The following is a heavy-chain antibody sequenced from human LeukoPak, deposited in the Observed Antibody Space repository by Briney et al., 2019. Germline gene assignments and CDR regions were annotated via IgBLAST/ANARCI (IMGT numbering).Heavy chain of an antibody. V-gene: IGHV4-34*01. CDR3: ARRVRYSSLDY. D-gene: IGHD4-11*01. CDR2: INHSGST. Sequence: SETLSLTCAVYGGSFSGYYWSWIRQPPGKGLEWIGEINHSGSTNYNPSLKSRVTISVDTSKNQFSLKLSSVTAADTAVYYCARRVRYSSLDYWGQGTLVTVSS. J-gene: IGHJ4*02. CDR1: GGSFSGYY.